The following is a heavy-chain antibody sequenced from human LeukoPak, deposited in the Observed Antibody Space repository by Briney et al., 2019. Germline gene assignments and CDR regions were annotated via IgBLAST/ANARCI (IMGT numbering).Heavy chain of an antibody. D-gene: IGHD3-22*01. CDR1: GFTFSSYW. Sequence: GGSLRLSCAASGFTFSSYWMSWVRQAPGKGLEWVANIKQDGSEKYYVDSVKGRFTISRDNAKNSLYLQMNSLRAEDMAVYYCARGGVVLNDAFDIWGQGTMVTVSS. J-gene: IGHJ3*02. CDR3: ARGGVVLNDAFDI. CDR2: IKQDGSEK. V-gene: IGHV3-7*01.